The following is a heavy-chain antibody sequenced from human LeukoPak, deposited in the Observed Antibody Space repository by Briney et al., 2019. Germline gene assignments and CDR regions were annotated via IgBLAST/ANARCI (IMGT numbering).Heavy chain of an antibody. CDR3: ASWGKYYDILTGYYYYYMDV. D-gene: IGHD3-9*01. J-gene: IGHJ6*03. CDR2: IIPIFGTA. Sequence: GASVKVSCKASGGTFSSYAISWVRQAPGQGLEWMGGIIPIFGTANYAQKFQGRVTITADESTSTAYMELSSLRSEDTAVYYCASWGKYYDILTGYYYYYMDVWGKGITVTVSS. CDR1: GGTFSSYA. V-gene: IGHV1-69*01.